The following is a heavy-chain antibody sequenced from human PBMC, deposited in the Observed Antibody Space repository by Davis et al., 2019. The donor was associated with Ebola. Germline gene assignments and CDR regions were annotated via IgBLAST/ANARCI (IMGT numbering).Heavy chain of an antibody. V-gene: IGHV7-4-1*02. J-gene: IGHJ6*04. CDR1: GYTFKNYA. CDR2: INFNTGSP. CDR3: ARSSYSWYFSGMDV. D-gene: IGHD6-13*01. Sequence: ASVKVSCKASGYTFKNYAISWVRQAPGQELQWMGWINFNTGSPTYAQGFTGRFVFSFDTSVSTAYLQISSLKAEDSAIYYCARSSYSWYFSGMDVWGKGTTVTVSS.